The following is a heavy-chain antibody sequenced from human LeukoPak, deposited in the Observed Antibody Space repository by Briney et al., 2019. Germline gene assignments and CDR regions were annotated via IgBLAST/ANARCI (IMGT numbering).Heavy chain of an antibody. V-gene: IGHV3-30*03. Sequence: GRSLRLSCAASGFSFSKYGMHWVRQAPGKGLEWVAVLSHDGSNKYYAVSVKGRVTISRDNSKNTLYLQMNSLRAEETAVYYCAGDEHTGMAVYHFDYWGQGALVTVSS. CDR3: AGDEHTGMAVYHFDY. D-gene: IGHD5-18*01. CDR2: LSHDGSNK. CDR1: GFSFSKYG. J-gene: IGHJ4*02.